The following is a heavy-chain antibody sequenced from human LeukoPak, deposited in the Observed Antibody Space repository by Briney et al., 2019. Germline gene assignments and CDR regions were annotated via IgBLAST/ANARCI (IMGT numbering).Heavy chain of an antibody. CDR1: GGSISSGDYY. CDR3: ASSSPYCSSTSCYSYYFDY. V-gene: IGHV4-30-4*01. D-gene: IGHD2-2*01. J-gene: IGHJ4*02. CDR2: IYYSGST. Sequence: PSETLSLTCTVSGGSISSGDYYWSWIRQPPGKGLEWIGYIYYSGSTYYNPSLKSRVTISVDTSNNQFSLRLSSVTAADTAVYYCASSSPYCSSTSCYSYYFDYWGQGTLVTVSS.